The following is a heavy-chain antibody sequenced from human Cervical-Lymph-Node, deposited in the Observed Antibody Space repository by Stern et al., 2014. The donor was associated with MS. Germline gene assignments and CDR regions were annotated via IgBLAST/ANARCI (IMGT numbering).Heavy chain of an antibody. J-gene: IGHJ4*01. V-gene: IGHV1-24*01. CDR1: GYTLPKLS. CDR2: FYPADGET. Sequence: VQLVQSGAEVKKPGASVKVSCKVSGYTLPKLSMSWVRQAPGKGLEWMGGFYPADGETSDAQKFQGRVTMTEDTSTDTAYMELSSLRSEDTAVYYCATDRDCNNGVCYKPAGPLLGWGHATLVTVSS. CDR3: ATDRDCNNGVCYKPAGPLLG. D-gene: IGHD2-8*01.